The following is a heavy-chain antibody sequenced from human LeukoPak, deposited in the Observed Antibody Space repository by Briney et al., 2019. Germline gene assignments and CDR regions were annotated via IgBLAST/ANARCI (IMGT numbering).Heavy chain of an antibody. V-gene: IGHV4-59*01. CDR1: GGSISSYY. CDR2: IYYSGST. CDR3: ARTFYGDYVDY. J-gene: IGHJ4*02. D-gene: IGHD4-17*01. Sequence: SETLSLTCTVSGGSISSYYWSWIRQPPGKGLEWIGYIYYSGSTNYNPSLKSRVTISVDTSKKQFSLKLSSVTAADTAVYYCARTFYGDYVDYWGQGTLVTVSS.